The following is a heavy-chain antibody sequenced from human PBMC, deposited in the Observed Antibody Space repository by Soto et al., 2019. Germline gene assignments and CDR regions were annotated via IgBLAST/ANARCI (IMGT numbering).Heavy chain of an antibody. D-gene: IGHD3-10*01. CDR2: VIPMFGTA. Sequence: SVKVFCKSSGGIFTASAISWVRQAPGQGPEWMGGVIPMFGTANYPQRFQGRVTINADESTNTAYMQLSSLRSEDTAVYFCAVGFKLDYYSLDVWGQGTTVTVSS. CDR1: GGIFTASA. CDR3: AVGFKLDYYSLDV. V-gene: IGHV1-69*13. J-gene: IGHJ6*02.